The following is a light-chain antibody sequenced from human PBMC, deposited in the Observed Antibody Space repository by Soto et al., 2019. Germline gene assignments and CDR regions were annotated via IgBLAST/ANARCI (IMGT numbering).Light chain of an antibody. J-gene: IGKJ1*01. Sequence: DIQLTQSPSFLSASVGDRVTITCRASQGISSYLAWYQQKPGKAPKFLIHVASTLQSGVPSRFSGSGSGTVFTLTISSLQPEDCATYYCQQLNTFPRTFGQGTKVEI. V-gene: IGKV1-9*01. CDR3: QQLNTFPRT. CDR1: QGISSY. CDR2: VAS.